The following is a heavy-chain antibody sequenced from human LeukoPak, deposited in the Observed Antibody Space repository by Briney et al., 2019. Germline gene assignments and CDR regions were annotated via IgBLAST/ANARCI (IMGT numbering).Heavy chain of an antibody. CDR1: GGSISSSSYY. J-gene: IGHJ4*02. CDR2: IYYSGST. Sequence: SETLSLTCTVSGGSISSSSYYWGWIRQPPGKGLEWIGSIYYSGSTYYNPSLKSRVTISVDTSKNQFSLKLSSVTAADTAVYYCARTPTYYFDYWGQGTLVTVSS. D-gene: IGHD2/OR15-2a*01. CDR3: ARTPTYYFDY. V-gene: IGHV4-39*01.